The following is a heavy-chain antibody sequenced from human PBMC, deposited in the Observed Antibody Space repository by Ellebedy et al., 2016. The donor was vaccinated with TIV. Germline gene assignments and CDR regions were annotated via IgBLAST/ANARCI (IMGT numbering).Heavy chain of an antibody. Sequence: GGSLRLSCAASGFTFSSYSMNWVRQAPGKGLEWVSSISGSSSYKYYADSVKGRVTISRDNAKNSLYLQMNSLRAEDTAVYYCARYEAVAGRFDYWGQGTLVTVSS. J-gene: IGHJ4*02. CDR2: ISGSSSYK. CDR3: ARYEAVAGRFDY. D-gene: IGHD6-19*01. V-gene: IGHV3-21*01. CDR1: GFTFSSYS.